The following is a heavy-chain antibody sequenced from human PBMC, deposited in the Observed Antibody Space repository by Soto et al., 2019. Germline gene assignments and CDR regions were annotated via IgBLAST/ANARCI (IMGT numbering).Heavy chain of an antibody. CDR2: INHSGST. CDR3: ARGKPDIVVVLAAQNYYNYIDV. V-gene: IGHV4-34*01. J-gene: IGHJ6*03. Sequence: PSETLSLTCAVYGGSFSGYYWSWIRQPPGKGLEWIGEINHSGSTNYNPSLKSRVTISVDTSKNQFSLKLSSVTAADTAVYYCARGKPDIVVVLAAQNYYNYIDVCDKATTVTVSS. CDR1: GGSFSGYY. D-gene: IGHD2-15*01.